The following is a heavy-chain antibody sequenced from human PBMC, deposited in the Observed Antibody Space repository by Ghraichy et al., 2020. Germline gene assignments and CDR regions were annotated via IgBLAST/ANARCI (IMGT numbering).Heavy chain of an antibody. D-gene: IGHD3-22*01. CDR3: ARGDYYDSSGYYLAR. CDR1: GGSISSYY. V-gene: IGHV4-59*01. J-gene: IGHJ4*02. CDR2: IYYSGST. Sequence: SETLSLTCTVSGGSISSYYWSWIRQPPGKGLEWIGYIYYSGSTNYNPSLKSRVTISVDTSKNQFSLKLSSVTAADTAVYYCARGDYYDSSGYYLARWGQGTLVTVSS.